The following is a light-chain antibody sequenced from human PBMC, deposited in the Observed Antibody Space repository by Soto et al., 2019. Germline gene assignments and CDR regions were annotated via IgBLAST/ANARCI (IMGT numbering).Light chain of an antibody. J-gene: IGKJ5*01. Sequence: DIHMTQSPSTLSASVVYRVTITCRASQSLSSWLAWYQQKPGKAPKLLIYDASSLESGVPSRFSGSGSGTEFTLTISSLQPDDFATYYCQQYNSYPITFGQGTRLEIK. CDR2: DAS. V-gene: IGKV1-5*01. CDR1: QSLSSW. CDR3: QQYNSYPIT.